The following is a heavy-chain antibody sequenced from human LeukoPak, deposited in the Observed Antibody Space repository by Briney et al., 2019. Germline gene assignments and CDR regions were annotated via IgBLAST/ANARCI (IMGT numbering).Heavy chain of an antibody. V-gene: IGHV4-59*01. D-gene: IGHD6-19*01. CDR3: ARVLGIAVAGTYYYYGMDV. Sequence: SETLSLTCADYGGSFSGYYWSWIRQPPGKGLEWIGYIYYSGSTNYNPSLKSRVTISVDTSKNQFSLKLSSVTAADTAVYYCARVLGIAVAGTYYYYGMDVWGQGTTVTVSS. CDR1: GGSFSGYY. CDR2: IYYSGST. J-gene: IGHJ6*02.